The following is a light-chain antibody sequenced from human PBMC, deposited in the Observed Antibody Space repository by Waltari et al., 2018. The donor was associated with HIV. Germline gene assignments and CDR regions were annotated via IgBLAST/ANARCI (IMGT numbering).Light chain of an antibody. CDR1: NIGSES. Sequence: SYVLTQPPSVSVAPGQTARITCGGNNIGSESVHWYQQKPGQAPVSVIFDDSDRPSGLPERFSGSNSGNTATLTISGVEAGDEADYYCQVWDSDSDHWVFGGGTKLTVL. CDR2: DDS. CDR3: QVWDSDSDHWV. J-gene: IGLJ3*02. V-gene: IGLV3-21*02.